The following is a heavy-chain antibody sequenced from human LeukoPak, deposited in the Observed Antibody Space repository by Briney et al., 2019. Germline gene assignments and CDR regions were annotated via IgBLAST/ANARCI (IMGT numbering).Heavy chain of an antibody. CDR1: GFTLSSYW. Sequence: GGSLRLSCAASGFTLSSYWMHWVRQAPGKGLVWVSRINIDGSRSYADSVKGRFTISRDNAKNTLYLQMNSLRAEDTAVYYCAMAVFGSGWTLDYWGQGTLVIVSS. CDR3: AMAVFGSGWTLDY. CDR2: INIDGSR. J-gene: IGHJ4*02. D-gene: IGHD6-19*01. V-gene: IGHV3-74*01.